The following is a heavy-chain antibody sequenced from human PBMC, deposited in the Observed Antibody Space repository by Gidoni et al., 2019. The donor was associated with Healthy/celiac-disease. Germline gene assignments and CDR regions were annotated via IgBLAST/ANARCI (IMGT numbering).Heavy chain of an antibody. D-gene: IGHD4-17*01. CDR2: IYSGGST. Sequence: EVQLVESGEGLVQPEGSLRLSGAASVCTVSSNYMSWVRQAPGKGLEWVSVIYSGGSTYYADSVKGRFTISRDNSKNPLYLQMNSLRAEDTAVYYCARDPGDDYGALALWYFDLWGRGTLVTVSS. J-gene: IGHJ2*01. V-gene: IGHV3-66*02. CDR3: ARDPGDDYGALALWYFDL. CDR1: VCTVSSNY.